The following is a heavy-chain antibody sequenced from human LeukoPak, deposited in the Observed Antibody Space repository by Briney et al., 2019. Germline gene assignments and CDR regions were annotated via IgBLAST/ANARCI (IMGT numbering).Heavy chain of an antibody. CDR3: ARVGPPLDDYVWGSYPTANWFDP. J-gene: IGHJ5*02. D-gene: IGHD3-16*02. CDR2: IYYSGST. CDR1: GGSISSYY. Sequence: SQTLSLTCTVSGGSISSYYWSWIRQPPGKGLEWIGSIYYSGSTYYNPSLKSRVTISVDTSKNQFSLKLSSVTAADTAVYYCARVGPPLDDYVWGSYPTANWFDPWGQGTLVTVSS. V-gene: IGHV4-39*07.